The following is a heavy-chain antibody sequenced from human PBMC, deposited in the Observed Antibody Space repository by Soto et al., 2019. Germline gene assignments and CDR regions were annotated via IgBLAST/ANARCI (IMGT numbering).Heavy chain of an antibody. CDR3: AREGPQYCISTSCYLDY. CDR2: ISAYNGNT. J-gene: IGHJ4*02. Sequence: QVQLVQSGAEVKKPGASVKVSCKASGYTFTSYGISWVRQAPGQGLEWMGWISAYNGNTNYAQKLQGRVTMTTDTSSSTDEMELRSLRSDDTAVYYCAREGPQYCISTSCYLDYWGQGTLVTVSS. V-gene: IGHV1-18*01. D-gene: IGHD2-2*01. CDR1: GYTFTSYG.